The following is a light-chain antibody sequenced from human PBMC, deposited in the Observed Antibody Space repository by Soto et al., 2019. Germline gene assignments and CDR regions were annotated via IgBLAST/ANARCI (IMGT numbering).Light chain of an antibody. CDR3: SSYTSSSTPYV. CDR1: SSDVGAYNY. V-gene: IGLV2-14*01. CDR2: EVS. Sequence: QLVLTQPASVSGSPGQSITISCTGTSSDVGAYNYVSWYQQHPGKAPKLMIHEVSKRPSGVSNRFSGSKSGNTASLTISGLQAEDEADYYCSSYTSSSTPYVFGTGTKLTVL. J-gene: IGLJ1*01.